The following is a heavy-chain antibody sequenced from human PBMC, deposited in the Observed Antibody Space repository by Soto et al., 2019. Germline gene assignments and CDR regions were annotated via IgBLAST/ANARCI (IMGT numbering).Heavy chain of an antibody. CDR2: ISGSGRTT. D-gene: IGHD3-16*01. CDR3: AKFRGPSYSYYSMVV. Sequence: EVQLLESGGGLVQPGGSLRLSCAASGFTFGTYAMKWLRQAPGRGLECVSFISGSGRTTYYAESVKGRFTVSRDNSKSTMYLQMNSLRAEDTALYYCAKFRGPSYSYYSMVVWGKGTTVTVSS. CDR1: GFTFGTYA. V-gene: IGHV3-23*01. J-gene: IGHJ6*03.